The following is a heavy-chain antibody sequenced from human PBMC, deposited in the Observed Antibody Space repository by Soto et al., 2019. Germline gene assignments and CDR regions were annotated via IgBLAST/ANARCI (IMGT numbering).Heavy chain of an antibody. CDR2: IYPGDSDT. V-gene: IGHV5-51*01. CDR3: ASSGFWDPAVGYDAFDI. J-gene: IGHJ3*02. Sequence: GESLKISCKGSGYSFTSYWIGWVRQMPGKGLEWMGIIYPGDSDTRYSPSFQGQATISADKSISTAYLQWSSLEASDPDMYYCASSGFWDPAVGYDAFDIWGQGTMVTVSS. D-gene: IGHD1-26*01. CDR1: GYSFTSYW.